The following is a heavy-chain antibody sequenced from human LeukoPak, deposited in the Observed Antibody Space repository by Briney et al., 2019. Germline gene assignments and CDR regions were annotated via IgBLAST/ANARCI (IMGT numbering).Heavy chain of an antibody. V-gene: IGHV3-64*02. CDR3: ARSAVGSKNWFDP. CDR1: GFTFSSYS. CDR2: ISSNGRRT. J-gene: IGHJ5*02. Sequence: PGGSLRLSCAASGFTFSSYSMHWVRQAPGKGLEYVSAISSNGRRTYYADSVKGSFTISRDNSKNTLYLQMNSLRADDTAVYYCARSAVGSKNWFDPWGQGTLVTVSS. D-gene: IGHD6-13*01.